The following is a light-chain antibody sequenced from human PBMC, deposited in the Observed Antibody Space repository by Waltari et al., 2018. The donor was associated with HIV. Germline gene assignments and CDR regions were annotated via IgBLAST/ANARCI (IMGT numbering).Light chain of an antibody. J-gene: IGLJ2*01. Sequence: QSALTQPRSVSGSPGQSVTISCTGTSRDVGGYNSVSWYQQHPGKAPKFMIYDVSKRPSGVPDRFSGSKSGNTASLTISGLQAEDEADYYCCSYAGSYTVFGGGTKLTVL. CDR2: DVS. CDR1: SRDVGGYNS. CDR3: CSYAGSYTV. V-gene: IGLV2-11*01.